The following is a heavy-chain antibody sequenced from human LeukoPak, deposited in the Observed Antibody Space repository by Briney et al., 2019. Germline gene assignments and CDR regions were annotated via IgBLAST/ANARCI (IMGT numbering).Heavy chain of an antibody. CDR3: ASVLGASSDYYGMDV. V-gene: IGHV1-2*02. J-gene: IGHJ6*02. D-gene: IGHD1-26*01. CDR2: INPNSGGT. CDR1: GYTFTAYY. Sequence: GASIKVSCKASGYTFTAYYMHWVRQAPGQGLEWMGWINPNSGGTNYAQKFQGRVTMTRDTSISTAYMELSRLRSDDTAVYYCASVLGASSDYYGMDVWGQGTTVTVSS.